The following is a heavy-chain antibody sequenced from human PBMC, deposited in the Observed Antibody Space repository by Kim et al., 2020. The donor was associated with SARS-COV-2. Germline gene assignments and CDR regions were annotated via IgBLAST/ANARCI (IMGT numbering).Heavy chain of an antibody. CDR2: IYYSGST. J-gene: IGHJ4*02. Sequence: SETLSLTCTVSGGSISSYYWSWIRQPPGKGLEWIGYIYYSGSTNYNPSLKSRVTISVDTSKNQFSLKLSSVTAADTAVYYCARAKNYYGSGSYSDYFDYWGQGTLVTVSS. V-gene: IGHV4-59*01. D-gene: IGHD3-10*01. CDR3: ARAKNYYGSGSYSDYFDY. CDR1: GGSISSYY.